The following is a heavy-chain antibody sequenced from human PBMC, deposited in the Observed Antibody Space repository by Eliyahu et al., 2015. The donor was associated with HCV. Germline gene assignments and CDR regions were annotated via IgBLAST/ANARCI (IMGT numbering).Heavy chain of an antibody. Sequence: EVQLLESGGGLVQPGGSLRLSCAAXGFTFSSXXMTWVRQAPGKGLEWVSAISGSGGSTYHADSVRGRFTISRDNSKKTLYLQMNSLRAGDTAVYYCAKGPHYDFWSSPDAFDSWGQGTMVTVSS. CDR3: AKGPHYDFWSSPDAFDS. CDR1: GFTFSSXX. J-gene: IGHJ3*02. D-gene: IGHD3-3*01. CDR2: ISGSGGST. V-gene: IGHV3-23*01.